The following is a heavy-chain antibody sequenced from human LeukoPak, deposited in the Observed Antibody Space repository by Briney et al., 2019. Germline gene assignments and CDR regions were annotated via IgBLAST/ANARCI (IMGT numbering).Heavy chain of an antibody. J-gene: IGHJ6*03. CDR1: GGSFSGYY. CDR2: INHSGST. V-gene: IGHV4-34*01. D-gene: IGHD3-16*01. Sequence: SETLSLTCAVYGGSFSGYYWSWIRQPPGKGLEGIGEINHSGSTNYNPSLKTRVTISVDTSKNQFSLQLTSVTAADTAVYYCARPTSYYYYYMDVWGKGTTVIISS. CDR3: ARPTSYYYYYMDV.